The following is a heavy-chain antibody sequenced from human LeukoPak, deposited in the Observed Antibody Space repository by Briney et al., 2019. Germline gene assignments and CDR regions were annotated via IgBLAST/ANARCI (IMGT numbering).Heavy chain of an antibody. J-gene: IGHJ5*02. D-gene: IGHD1-26*01. CDR2: INSDGSST. V-gene: IGHV3-74*01. CDR3: AREVGAMNWFDP. Sequence: GGSLRLSCAASGFTFSSYWMHWVRQAPGKGLVWVSRINSDGSSTSYADSVKGRFTISRDNAKNTLYLQMNSLRAEDTAVYYCAREVGAMNWFDPRGQGTLVTVSS. CDR1: GFTFSSYW.